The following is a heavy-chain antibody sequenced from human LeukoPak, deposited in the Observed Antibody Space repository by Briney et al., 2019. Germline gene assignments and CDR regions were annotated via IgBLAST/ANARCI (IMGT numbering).Heavy chain of an antibody. V-gene: IGHV3-48*03. CDR2: ISSSGSTI. D-gene: IGHD5-12*01. Sequence: GGSLRLSCAASGFTFSSYEMNWVRQAPGKGLEWVSYISSSGSTIYYADSVKGRFTISRDNAKNSLYLQMNSLRAEDTAVYYCARDVSRANSGYASEPENEMQFDYWGQGTLVTVSS. CDR1: GFTFSSYE. CDR3: ARDVSRANSGYASEPENEMQFDY. J-gene: IGHJ4*02.